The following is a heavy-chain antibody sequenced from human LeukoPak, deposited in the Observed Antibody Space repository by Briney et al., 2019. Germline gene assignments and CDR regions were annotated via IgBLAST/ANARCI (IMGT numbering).Heavy chain of an antibody. CDR3: AKDSRFDFWSGYYLY. Sequence: GGSLRLSCAASGFTFSNYAMSWVRQAPGKGLEWVSAISGSGDTTYYADSVRGRFTISRDNSKNTLYLQMSSLRAEDTAVYYCAKDSRFDFWSGYYLYWGQGTLVTVSS. J-gene: IGHJ4*02. D-gene: IGHD3-3*01. CDR1: GFTFSNYA. V-gene: IGHV3-23*01. CDR2: ISGSGDTT.